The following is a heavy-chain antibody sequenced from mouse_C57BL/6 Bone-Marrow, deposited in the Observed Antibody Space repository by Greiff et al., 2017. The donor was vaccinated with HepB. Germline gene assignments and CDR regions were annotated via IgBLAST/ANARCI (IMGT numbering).Heavy chain of an antibody. D-gene: IGHD1-1*01. J-gene: IGHJ1*03. CDR2: INYDGSST. Sequence: DVKLVESEGGLVQPGSSMKLSCTASGFTFSDYYMAWVRQVPEKGLEWVANINYDGSSTYYLDSLKSRFIISRDNAKNILYLQMSSLKSEDTATYYCARIPIYYYGSSWGYFDVWGTGTTVTVSS. CDR3: ARIPIYYYGSSWGYFDV. V-gene: IGHV5-16*01. CDR1: GFTFSDYY.